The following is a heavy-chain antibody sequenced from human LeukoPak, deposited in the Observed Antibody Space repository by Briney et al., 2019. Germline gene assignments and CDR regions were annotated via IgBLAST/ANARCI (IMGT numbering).Heavy chain of an antibody. J-gene: IGHJ4*02. Sequence: TGRSLRLSCAASGFTFSTYGMHWVRQAPGKGLEWVAVISYDGGNKYCADSVKGRFTISRDNSKNTLYLQMNSLRTEDTAVCYCAKDVNKVTTHFDYWGQGALVTVSS. V-gene: IGHV3-30*18. CDR1: GFTFSTYG. CDR3: AKDVNKVTTHFDY. D-gene: IGHD4-17*01. CDR2: ISYDGGNK.